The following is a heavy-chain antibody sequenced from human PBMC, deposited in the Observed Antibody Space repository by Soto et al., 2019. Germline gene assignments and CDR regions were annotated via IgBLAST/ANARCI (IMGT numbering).Heavy chain of an antibody. CDR1: GGSFXGYY. Sequence: SETLSLTCAVYGGSFXGYYWSWIRQPPGKGLEWIGEINHSGSTNYNPSLKSRVTISVDTSKNQFSLKLSSVTAADTAVYYCARGEGIVATSSPLYYYYMDVWGKGTTVTVSS. CDR3: ARGEGIVATSSPLYYYYMDV. D-gene: IGHD5-12*01. V-gene: IGHV4-34*01. CDR2: INHSGST. J-gene: IGHJ6*03.